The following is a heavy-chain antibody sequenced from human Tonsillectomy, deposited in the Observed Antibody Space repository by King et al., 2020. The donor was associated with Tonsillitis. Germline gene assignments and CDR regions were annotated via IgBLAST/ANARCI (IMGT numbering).Heavy chain of an antibody. CDR1: GGSLSNYD. J-gene: IGHJ4*02. CDR3: ARGPAAISGVVITPPTYCDY. CDR2: INRSGSA. D-gene: IGHD3-3*01. V-gene: IGHV4-34*01. Sequence: VQLQQWGAGLLKPSETLSLTCAVSGGSLSNYDWSWLRQPPGNGLEWIGEINRSGSANYNPSLKSRVTISVDTSKNQFSLKLSSVTAADTAVYYCARGPAAISGVVITPPTYCDYWAQGTLAT.